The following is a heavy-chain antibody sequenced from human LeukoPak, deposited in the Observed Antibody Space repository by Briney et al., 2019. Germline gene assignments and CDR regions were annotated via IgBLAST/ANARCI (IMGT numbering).Heavy chain of an antibody. CDR3: ARVVGSVPVAVNWFDP. J-gene: IGHJ5*02. CDR1: GGSVSSVSYY. V-gene: IGHV4-61*02. Sequence: SETLSLTCTVSGGSVSSVSYYLSCIRQPAGKGLEWIGRIYTSGSTSYNPSLKSRVTISVDTSNNQFSLKLRSVTAADTAVYYCARVVGSVPVAVNWFDPWGQGTLVTVSS. CDR2: IYTSGST. D-gene: IGHD6-19*01.